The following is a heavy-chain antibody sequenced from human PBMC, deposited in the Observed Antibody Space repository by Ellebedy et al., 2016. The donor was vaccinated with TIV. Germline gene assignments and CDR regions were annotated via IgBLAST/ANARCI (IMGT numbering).Heavy chain of an antibody. Sequence: PGGSLRLSCAASGLTVSGNYMSWVRQAPGKGLEWVSVMDAAERTHYADSVKGRFTISSDNSQNTLSLQMNRLRVDDTAVYFCARVMTGYFDYWGQGVLVTVSS. CDR3: ARVMTGYFDY. V-gene: IGHV3-66*01. D-gene: IGHD3-9*01. CDR2: MDAAERT. J-gene: IGHJ4*02. CDR1: GLTVSGNY.